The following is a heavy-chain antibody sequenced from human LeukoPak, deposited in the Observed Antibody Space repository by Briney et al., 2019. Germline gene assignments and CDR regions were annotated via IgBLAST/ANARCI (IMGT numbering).Heavy chain of an antibody. D-gene: IGHD5-24*01. CDR1: GGTFSSYA. V-gene: IGHV1-69*05. J-gene: IGHJ4*02. CDR3: ARGGEMATLDDY. Sequence: GASVKVSCKASGGTFSSYAISWVRQAPGQGLEWMGGIIPIFGTANYAQKFQGRVTITTDESTSTAYMELSSLRSEDTAVYYCARGGEMATLDDYWGQGTLVTVSS. CDR2: IIPIFGTA.